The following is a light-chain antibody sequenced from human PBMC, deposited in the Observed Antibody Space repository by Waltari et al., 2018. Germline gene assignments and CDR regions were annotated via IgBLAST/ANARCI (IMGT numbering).Light chain of an antibody. J-gene: IGKJ4*01. CDR2: WAS. CDR1: QSVLYSSDNRNY. Sequence: DIVMTQSPDSLAVSLGERATINFKSSQSVLYSSDNRNYLAWYQQKPGQPPNLLIYWASTRESGVPDRFSGSGSGTDFTLTISSLRAEDVAVYYCQQYYITPLSFGGGTKVEIK. CDR3: QQYYITPLS. V-gene: IGKV4-1*01.